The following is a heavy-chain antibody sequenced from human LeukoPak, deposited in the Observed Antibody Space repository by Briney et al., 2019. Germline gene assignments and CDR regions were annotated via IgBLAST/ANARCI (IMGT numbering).Heavy chain of an antibody. J-gene: IGHJ6*03. CDR1: GNSFTSFW. Sequence: GESLKISCKGSGNSFTSFWIGWVRQMPGKGLEWMGIIHPGDSDTRYSPSFKGQVTMSADKSISTAYLQWSSLKASDTAMYYCARHVGSDDSTGYYSLAYFYMDVWGKGTMVTVSS. V-gene: IGHV5-51*01. CDR2: IHPGDSDT. CDR3: ARHVGSDDSTGYYSLAYFYMDV. D-gene: IGHD3-22*01.